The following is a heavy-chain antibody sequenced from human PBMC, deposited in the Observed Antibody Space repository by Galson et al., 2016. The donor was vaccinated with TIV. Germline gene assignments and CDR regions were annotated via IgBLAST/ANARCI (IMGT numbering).Heavy chain of an antibody. CDR2: LNPSGVTT. J-gene: IGHJ4*02. Sequence: QSGAEVKKPGASVKVSCKASGYIFTTYYIHWVRQAPGQGLEWMGMLNPSGVTTSYAEKFQDRVTMSMDTSTSTFYMELSSLTSEDTAIYYCSREKYSGFGFWGQGTLVTVSS. CDR3: SREKYSGFGF. D-gene: IGHD5-12*01. V-gene: IGHV1-46*03. CDR1: GYIFTTYY.